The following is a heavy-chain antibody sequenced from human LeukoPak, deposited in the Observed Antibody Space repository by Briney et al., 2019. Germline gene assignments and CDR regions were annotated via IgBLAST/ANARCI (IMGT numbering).Heavy chain of an antibody. CDR1: GYTFTTYD. CDR3: ARGQYCTSFTCPYYFDY. J-gene: IGHJ4*02. V-gene: IGHV1-8*01. CDR2: MNPNSGST. Sequence: ASVKVSCKASGYTFTTYDSNCVRQATGQGLEWMVWMNPNSGSTGYAQKFQSRVTMTRNTSTSTAYMELSSLRSEDTAVYYCARGQYCTSFTCPYYFDYWGQGTLVTVSP. D-gene: IGHD2-8*01.